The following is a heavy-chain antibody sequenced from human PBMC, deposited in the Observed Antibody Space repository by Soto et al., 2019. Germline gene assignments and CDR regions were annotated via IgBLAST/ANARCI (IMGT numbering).Heavy chain of an antibody. D-gene: IGHD3-16*01. CDR1: GFTFDDYA. CDR3: ASQSLRLGELPPFGWFDP. J-gene: IGHJ5*02. CDR2: ISWHSGSI. Sequence: EVQLVESGGGLVQPGRSLRLSCAASGFTFDDYAMHWVRQAPGKGLEWVSGISWHSGSIGYADSVKGRFTISRDNAKHSLYLQMNSLRAEDTALYYCASQSLRLGELPPFGWFDPWGQGTLVTVSS. V-gene: IGHV3-9*01.